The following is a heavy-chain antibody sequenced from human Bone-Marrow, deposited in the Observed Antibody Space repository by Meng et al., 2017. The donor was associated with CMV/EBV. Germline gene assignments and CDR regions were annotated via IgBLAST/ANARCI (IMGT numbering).Heavy chain of an antibody. CDR3: ARDLDFWRGSSNYFDL. V-gene: IGHV3-21*01. D-gene: IGHD3-3*01. J-gene: IGHJ4*02. Sequence: GGSLRLSCAASGFTFNNYNMNWVRQAPGKGLEWVSSIDSRSTYIYYIDSVKGRFTISRDNAEDSLYLQMNSLTAEDTAVYYCARDLDFWRGSSNYFDLWGQGRLVTVSS. CDR2: IDSRSTYI. CDR1: GFTFNNYN.